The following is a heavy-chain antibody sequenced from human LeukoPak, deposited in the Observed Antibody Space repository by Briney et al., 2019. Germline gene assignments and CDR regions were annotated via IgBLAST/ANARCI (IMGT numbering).Heavy chain of an antibody. V-gene: IGHV3-23*01. Sequence: PGGSLRLSCAASGFTSSSYGMSWVRQAPGKGLEWVSAISGSGGSTYYADSVKGRFTISRDNSKNTLYLQMNSLRAEDTAVYYCAKDGTGIQLWLYWGQGTLVTVSS. CDR2: ISGSGGST. CDR1: GFTSSSYG. CDR3: AKDGTGIQLWLY. J-gene: IGHJ4*02. D-gene: IGHD5-18*01.